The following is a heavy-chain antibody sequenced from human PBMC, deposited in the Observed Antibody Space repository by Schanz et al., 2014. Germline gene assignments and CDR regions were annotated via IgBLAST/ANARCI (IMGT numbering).Heavy chain of an antibody. V-gene: IGHV1-2*02. CDR3: ARDDELDY. CDR2: INPNSGGT. Sequence: QVQLVQSGAEVKKPGASVKVSCKASGYSFTDYYIHWVRQAPGQGLEWMGWINPNSGGTNYPQRFQGRVTMTRDTSISTAYMELSRLRSDDTAVYYCARDDELDYWGQGTLVTVSS. J-gene: IGHJ4*02. CDR1: GYSFTDYY.